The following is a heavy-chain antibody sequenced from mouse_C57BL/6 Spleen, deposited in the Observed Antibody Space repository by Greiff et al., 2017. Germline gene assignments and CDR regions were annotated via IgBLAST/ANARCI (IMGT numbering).Heavy chain of an antibody. CDR3: ARGRYGNYGDAMDY. D-gene: IGHD2-1*01. CDR1: GYSFTDYN. CDR2: INPNYGTT. V-gene: IGHV1-39*01. Sequence: EVKLMESGPELVKPGASVKISCKASGYSFTDYNLNWVKQSNGKSLEWIGVINPNYGTTSYNQKFKGKATLTVDQSSSTAYMQLNSLTSEDSAVYYCARGRYGNYGDAMDYWGQGTSVTVSS. J-gene: IGHJ4*01.